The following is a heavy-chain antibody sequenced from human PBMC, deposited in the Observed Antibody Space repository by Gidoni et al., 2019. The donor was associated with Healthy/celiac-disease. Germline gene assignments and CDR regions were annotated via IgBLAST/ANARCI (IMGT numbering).Heavy chain of an antibody. Sequence: QVQLQESGPGLVKPSEPLSPTCAVSGYSISSGYYWGWIRQPPGKGLEWIGSIYHSGSTYYNPSLKSRVTISVDTSKNQFSLKLSSVTAADTAVYYCARDGRYCSGGSCYAVYWFDPWGQGTLVTVSS. CDR1: GYSISSGYY. D-gene: IGHD2-15*01. CDR3: ARDGRYCSGGSCYAVYWFDP. CDR2: IYHSGST. J-gene: IGHJ5*02. V-gene: IGHV4-38-2*02.